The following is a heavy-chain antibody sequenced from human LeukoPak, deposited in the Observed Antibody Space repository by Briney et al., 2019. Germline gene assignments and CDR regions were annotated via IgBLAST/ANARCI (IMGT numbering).Heavy chain of an antibody. V-gene: IGHV3-30*03. J-gene: IGHJ4*02. D-gene: IGHD3-10*01. CDR3: AREAMVRGVPTFYFDY. Sequence: PGGTLRLSCAASGFTFSSYGMHWVRQAPGKGLEWVAVISYDGSNKYYADSVKGRFTISRDNSKNTLYLQMNSLRAEDTAVYYCAREAMVRGVPTFYFDYWGQGTLVTVSS. CDR1: GFTFSSYG. CDR2: ISYDGSNK.